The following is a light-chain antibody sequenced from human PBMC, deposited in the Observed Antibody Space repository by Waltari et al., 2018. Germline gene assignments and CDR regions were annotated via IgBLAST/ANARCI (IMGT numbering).Light chain of an antibody. CDR3: QHYGTSPPFT. Sequence: DIVLTQSPATLSLSPGERATISCRSSQSFIASYLAWYQQKHGQAPRRLIYGASSRATGIPDRFSGSGSGTDFTLTISSLEAEDFAVYYCQHYGTSPPFTFGPGTKVDIK. J-gene: IGKJ3*01. CDR1: QSFIASY. V-gene: IGKV3-20*01. CDR2: GAS.